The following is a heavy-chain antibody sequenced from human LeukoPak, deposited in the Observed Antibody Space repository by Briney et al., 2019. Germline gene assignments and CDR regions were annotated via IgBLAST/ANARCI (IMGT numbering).Heavy chain of an antibody. CDR2: MNPNSGNT. V-gene: IGHV1-8*01. CDR3: ARSPTNRPIAAPSEL. Sequence: GASVKVSCKASGYTFTSYDINWVRQATGQGLEWMGWMNPNSGNTGYAQKFQGRVTMTRNTSISTAYMELSSLRSEDTAVYYCARSPTNRPIAAPSELWGQGTLVTVSS. D-gene: IGHD6-13*01. J-gene: IGHJ4*02. CDR1: GYTFTSYD.